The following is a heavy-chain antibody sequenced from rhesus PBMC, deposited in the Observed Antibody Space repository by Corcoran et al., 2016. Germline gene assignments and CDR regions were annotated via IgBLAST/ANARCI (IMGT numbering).Heavy chain of an antibody. CDR2: IYWSDSK. CDR1: GFSISTTGTG. Sequence: QVTLKESGPALVKPPQTLTLTCTFSGFSISTTGTGVGWIREPTGKALEWLASIYWSDSKYYSTSVKSRLTISMDTSKNQVVLTMTDMDPVDTATYYCARTYWSDWRWYFDLWGPGTPITISS. CDR3: ARTYWSDWRWYFDL. V-gene: IGHV2-95*01. J-gene: IGHJ2*01. D-gene: IGHD3-22*01.